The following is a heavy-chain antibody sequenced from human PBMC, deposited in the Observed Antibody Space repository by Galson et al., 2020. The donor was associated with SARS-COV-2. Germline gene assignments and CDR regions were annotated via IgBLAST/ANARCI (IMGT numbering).Heavy chain of an antibody. V-gene: IGHV4-39*01. Sequence: SETLSLTCTVSGGSISSSNYYWGWVRQPPGEGLEWIGSIYYTESNYYNPSLTSRVTISVDTSRNQFSLKLSSVTAADTAVYYCARAYGSGSYYWWVFDYWGQGTLVTVSS. CDR3: ARAYGSGSYYWWVFDY. CDR1: GGSISSSNYY. J-gene: IGHJ4*02. D-gene: IGHD3-10*01. CDR2: IYYTESN.